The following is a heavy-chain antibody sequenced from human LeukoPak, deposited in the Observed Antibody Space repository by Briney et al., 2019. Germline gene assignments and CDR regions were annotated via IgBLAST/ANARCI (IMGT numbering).Heavy chain of an antibody. CDR3: AKRLSSGDYYSAFDF. V-gene: IGHV3-23*01. CDR1: GFTFSSYA. CDR2: ITSSGGRI. D-gene: IGHD2-21*02. Sequence: GGSLRLSCAASGFTFSSYAMSWVRQAPGKGLEWVSAITSSGGRIYYAASVKGRFTISRDDSTNTLYLQMNSLRAEDTAVYYCAKRLSSGDYYSAFDFWGQGTLVTVSS. J-gene: IGHJ4*02.